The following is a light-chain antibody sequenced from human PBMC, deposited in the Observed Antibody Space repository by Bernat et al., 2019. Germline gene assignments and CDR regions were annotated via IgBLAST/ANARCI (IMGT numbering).Light chain of an antibody. V-gene: IGKV3-15*01. CDR3: HQYNNWYPFT. CDR2: DAS. J-gene: IGKJ5*01. CDR1: QSVSSN. Sequence: EIEMTQSPATLSVSAGERATLSCRASQSVSSNLAWYQQKPGQAPRLLIYDASSRATGIPARFSGSGSGTEFTLTISSLQSDDFAAYYCHQYNNWYPFTFGQGTRLEIK.